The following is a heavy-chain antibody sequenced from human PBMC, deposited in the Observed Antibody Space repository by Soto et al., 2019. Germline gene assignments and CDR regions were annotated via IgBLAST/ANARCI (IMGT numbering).Heavy chain of an antibody. D-gene: IGHD3-10*01. V-gene: IGHV1-18*01. CDR1: GYTFTSYG. CDR2: ISAYNGNT. Sequence: GASVKVSCKASGYTFTSYGISWVRQAPGQGLEWMGWISAYNGNTNYAQKLQGRVTMTTDTSTSTAYMELRSLRSDDTAVYYCARELYYGSGSLDYYCYYGMDVWGQGTTVTVSS. CDR3: ARELYYGSGSLDYYCYYGMDV. J-gene: IGHJ6*02.